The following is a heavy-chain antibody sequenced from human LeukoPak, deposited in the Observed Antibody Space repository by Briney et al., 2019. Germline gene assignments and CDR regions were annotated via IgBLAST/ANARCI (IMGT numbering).Heavy chain of an antibody. CDR2: IYTSGST. Sequence: PSQTLSLTCTVSGGSISSGSYYWSWIRQPAGKGLEWIGRIYTSGSTNYNPSLKSRVTISVDTSKNQFSLKLSSVTAADTAVYYCASHARLGYCSSTSCREVGGAYWYLDLWGRGTLVTVSS. CDR1: GGSISSGSYY. D-gene: IGHD2-2*01. J-gene: IGHJ2*01. CDR3: ASHARLGYCSSTSCREVGGAYWYLDL. V-gene: IGHV4-61*02.